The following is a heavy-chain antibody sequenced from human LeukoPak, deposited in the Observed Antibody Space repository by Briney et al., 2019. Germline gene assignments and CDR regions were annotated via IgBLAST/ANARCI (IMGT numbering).Heavy chain of an antibody. CDR2: ISSSGSTI. J-gene: IGHJ4*02. CDR1: GFTFSSYE. Sequence: GGSLRLSCAASGFTFSSYEMNWVRQAPGKGLEWVSYISSSGSTIYYADSVKGRFTISRDNAENSLYLQMNSLSVEDTAVYYCAKLAKYFYGSETYYFFEHWGQGTPVTASS. V-gene: IGHV3-48*03. CDR3: AKLAKYFYGSETYYFFEH. D-gene: IGHD3-10*01.